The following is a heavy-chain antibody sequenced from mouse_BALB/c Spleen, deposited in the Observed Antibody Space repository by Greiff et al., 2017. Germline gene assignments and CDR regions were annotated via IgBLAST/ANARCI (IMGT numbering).Heavy chain of an antibody. CDR1: GFTFSNYW. CDR2: IRLKSNNYAT. CDR3: TPYGNYVYWYFDV. Sequence: EVKLQESGGGLVQPGGSMKLSCVASGFTFSNYWMNWVRQSPEKGLEWVAEIRLKSNNYATHYAESVKGRFTISRDDSKSSVYLQMNNLRAEDTGIYYCTPYGNYVYWYFDVWGAGTTVTVSS. J-gene: IGHJ1*01. V-gene: IGHV6-6*02. D-gene: IGHD2-1*01.